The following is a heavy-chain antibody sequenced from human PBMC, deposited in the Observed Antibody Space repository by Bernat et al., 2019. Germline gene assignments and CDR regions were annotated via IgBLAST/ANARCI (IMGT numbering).Heavy chain of an antibody. Sequence: DSVKGRFTISRDNSKNTLYLQMNSLRAEDTAVYYCARDTLWLFFRGRNYFDYWGQGTLVTVSS. CDR3: ARDTLWLFFRGRNYFDY. J-gene: IGHJ4*02. D-gene: IGHD5-18*01. V-gene: IGHV3-30*01.